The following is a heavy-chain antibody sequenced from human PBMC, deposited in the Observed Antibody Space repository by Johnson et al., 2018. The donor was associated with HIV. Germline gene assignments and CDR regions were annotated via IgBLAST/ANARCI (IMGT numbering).Heavy chain of an antibody. CDR1: GFTFSGSA. Sequence: QVQLVESGGGLVQPGGSLKLSCAASGFTFSGSAMHWVRQAPGKGLEWVAVISYDGGNKYYADSVKGRFTISRDNSKNTLYLQMNSLRAEDTAVYYCARAVTPFGDWEAFDIWGQGTMVTVSS. V-gene: IGHV3-30-3*01. D-gene: IGHD3-10*01. CDR3: ARAVTPFGDWEAFDI. CDR2: ISYDGGNK. J-gene: IGHJ3*02.